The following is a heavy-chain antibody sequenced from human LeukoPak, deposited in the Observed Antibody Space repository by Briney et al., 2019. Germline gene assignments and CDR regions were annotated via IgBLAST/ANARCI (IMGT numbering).Heavy chain of an antibody. D-gene: IGHD6-13*01. V-gene: IGHV3-23*01. CDR3: APDLRGSAWSLDD. CDR1: GFTFSSYA. Sequence: GESLKISCAASGFTFSSYAMSWVRQAPGKGLEWVSLISGSGASTHYPDSVKGRFTISRDNSKNMLSLQMNSLRAEDTAVYYCAPDLRGSAWSLDDWGQGTLVTVSS. J-gene: IGHJ4*02. CDR2: ISGSGAST.